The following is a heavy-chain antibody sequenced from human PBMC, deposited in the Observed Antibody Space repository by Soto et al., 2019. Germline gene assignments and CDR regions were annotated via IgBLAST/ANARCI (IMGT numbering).Heavy chain of an antibody. J-gene: IGHJ4*02. V-gene: IGHV1-3*01. Sequence: GSVKVSCKASGYTFTRYAMQWVRQAPGQRLEWMGWINAGNGNTKYSQKFQGRVTITRDTSASTAYMELSSLRSEDTAVYYCARDRQGGIAGFYWGQGTLVTVSS. CDR2: INAGNGNT. CDR3: ARDRQGGIAGFY. CDR1: GYTFTRYA. D-gene: IGHD6-13*01.